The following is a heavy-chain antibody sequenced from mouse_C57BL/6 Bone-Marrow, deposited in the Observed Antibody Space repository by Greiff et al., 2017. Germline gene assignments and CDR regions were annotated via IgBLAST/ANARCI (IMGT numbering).Heavy chain of an antibody. Sequence: QVQLQQSGPELVKPGASVKISCKASGYAFSSSWMNWVKQRPGKGLEWIGRIYPGDGDTNYNGKFKGKATLTADKSSSTAYMQLSSLTSEDSAVYFGASYDGYLAWFAYWGQGTLVTVSA. D-gene: IGHD2-3*01. J-gene: IGHJ3*01. V-gene: IGHV1-82*01. CDR3: ASYDGYLAWFAY. CDR2: IYPGDGDT. CDR1: GYAFSSSW.